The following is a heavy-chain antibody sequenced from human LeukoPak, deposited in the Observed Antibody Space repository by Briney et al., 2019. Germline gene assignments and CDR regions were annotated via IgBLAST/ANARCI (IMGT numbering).Heavy chain of an antibody. CDR2: IIPIFGTA. V-gene: IGHV1-69*13. D-gene: IGHD5-24*01. CDR1: AYTFTGYY. CDR3: ARPNRRDGYPFYYMDV. J-gene: IGHJ6*03. Sequence: SVKVSCKASAYTFTGYYMHWVRQAPGQGLEWMGGIIPIFGTANYAQKFQGRVTITADESTSTAYMELSSLRSEDTAVYYCARPNRRDGYPFYYMDVWGKGTTVTISS.